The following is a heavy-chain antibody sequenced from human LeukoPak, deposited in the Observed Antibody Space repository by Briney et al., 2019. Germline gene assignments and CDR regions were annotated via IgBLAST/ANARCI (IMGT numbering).Heavy chain of an antibody. V-gene: IGHV3-48*01. D-gene: IGHD6-19*01. CDR2: ISSSSSTI. J-gene: IGHJ4*02. CDR1: GFTFSSYG. CDR3: AKEAGTIAVAALDY. Sequence: PGGSLRLSCAASGFTFSSYGMTWVRQAPGKGLEWVSYISSSSSTIYYADSVKGRFTISRDNSKNTLYLQMNSLRAEDTAVYYCAKEAGTIAVAALDYWGQGTLVTVSS.